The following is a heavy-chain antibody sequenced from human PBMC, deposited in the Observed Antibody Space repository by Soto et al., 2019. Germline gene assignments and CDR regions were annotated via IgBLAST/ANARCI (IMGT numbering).Heavy chain of an antibody. CDR2: IYYTGST. CDR3: ATVEDCGGDCPIEAFEI. CDR1: GGSISSGGYY. J-gene: IGHJ3*02. D-gene: IGHD2-21*02. V-gene: IGHV4-31*03. Sequence: SETLSLTCTVSGGSISSGGYYWSWIRQHPGKGLEWIGYIYYTGSTYYNPSLKSRVTISVDTSKNQFSLKLSSVTAADTAVYYCATVEDCGGDCPIEAFEIWGQGTMVT.